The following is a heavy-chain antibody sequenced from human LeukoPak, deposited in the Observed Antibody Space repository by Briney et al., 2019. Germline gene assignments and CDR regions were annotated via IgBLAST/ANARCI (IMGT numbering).Heavy chain of an antibody. CDR3: ARRAPAGRCFDY. D-gene: IGHD6-13*01. CDR2: IIPILGIA. V-gene: IGHV1-69*04. Sequence: SVKVSCKASGGTFSSYAISWVRRAPGQGREWMGRIIPILGIANYAQKFQGRVTITADKSTSTAYMELSSLRSEDTAVYYCARRAPAGRCFDYWGQGTLVTVSS. CDR1: GGTFSSYA. J-gene: IGHJ4*02.